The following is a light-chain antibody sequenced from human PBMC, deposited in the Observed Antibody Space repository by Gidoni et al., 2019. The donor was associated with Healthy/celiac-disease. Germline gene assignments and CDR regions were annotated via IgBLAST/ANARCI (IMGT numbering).Light chain of an antibody. CDR1: QSVSSSY. CDR2: GAS. Sequence: IVLTQSPGTLSLSPGERATLSCRASQSVSSSYLAWYQQKPGQAPRLLIYGASSRATGIPDRFSGSGSGTDFTLTISRLEPEDFAVYYCQQYGSSPRTFXXXTKXEIK. V-gene: IGKV3-20*01. J-gene: IGKJ1*01. CDR3: QQYGSSPRT.